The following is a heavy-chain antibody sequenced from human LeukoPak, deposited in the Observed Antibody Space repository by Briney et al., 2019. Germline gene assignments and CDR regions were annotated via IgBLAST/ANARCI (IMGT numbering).Heavy chain of an antibody. J-gene: IGHJ5*02. CDR1: GYTFTNYG. V-gene: IGHV1-18*01. D-gene: IGHD2-2*01. CDR2: ISGYNGDT. Sequence: ASVKASCKASGYTFTNYGISWVRQAPGQGLEWMGWISGYNGDTNYAQKLRGRVTMTTDTSTSTAYMELTSLRSDDTAVYYCARVGSSSTGYSLYNWFDPWGQGTLVTVSS. CDR3: ARVGSSSTGYSLYNWFDP.